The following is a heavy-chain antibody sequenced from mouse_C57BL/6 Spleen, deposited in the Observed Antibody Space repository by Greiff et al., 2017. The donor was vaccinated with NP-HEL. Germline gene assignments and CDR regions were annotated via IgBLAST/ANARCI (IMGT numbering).Heavy chain of an antibody. CDR1: GFTFSSYA. Sequence: DVQLVESGGGLVKPGGSLKLSCAASGFTFSSYAMSWVRQTPEKRLEWVATISDGGSYTYYPDNVKGRFTISRDNAKNNLYLQMSHLKSEDTAMYYCARETNWDGGFAYWGQGTLVTVSA. V-gene: IGHV5-4*01. CDR2: ISDGGSYT. D-gene: IGHD4-1*02. CDR3: ARETNWDGGFAY. J-gene: IGHJ3*01.